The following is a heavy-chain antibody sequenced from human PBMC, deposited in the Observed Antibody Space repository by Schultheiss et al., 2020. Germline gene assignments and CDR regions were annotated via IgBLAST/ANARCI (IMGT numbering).Heavy chain of an antibody. J-gene: IGHJ4*02. CDR3: AKDLHTYYYDSSGYHDY. CDR1: GFTFSSYG. Sequence: GESLKISCAASGFTFSSYGMHWVRQAPGKGLEWVAVIWYDGSNKYYADSVKGRFTISRDNSKNTLYLQMNSLRGEDTAVYYCAKDLHTYYYDSSGYHDYWGQGTLVTVSS. D-gene: IGHD3-22*01. CDR2: IWYDGSNK. V-gene: IGHV3-33*06.